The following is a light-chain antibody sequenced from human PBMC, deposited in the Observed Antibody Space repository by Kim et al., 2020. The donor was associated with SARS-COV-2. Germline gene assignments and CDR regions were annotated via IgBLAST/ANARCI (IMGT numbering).Light chain of an antibody. CDR2: QDN. V-gene: IGLV3-1*01. Sequence: SVSPGQTASITCYGDKLGDKNACCYQQKPGQSPVLVIYQDNKRPSGIPERFSGSNSGNTATLTISGTQAMDEADYYCQAWDSSTWVFGGGTKMTVL. CDR3: QAWDSSTWV. J-gene: IGLJ3*02. CDR1: KLGDKN.